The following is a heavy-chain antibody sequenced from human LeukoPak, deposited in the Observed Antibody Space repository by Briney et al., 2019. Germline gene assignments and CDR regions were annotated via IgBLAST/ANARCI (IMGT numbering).Heavy chain of an antibody. Sequence: GSLRLSCAASGFTFSSYAMHWVRQAPGKGLEWVAVISYDGSNKYYADSVKGRFTISRDNSKNTLYLQMNSLRAEDTAVYYCARARCHLWAFDIWGQGTMVTVSS. J-gene: IGHJ3*02. CDR1: GFTFSSYA. D-gene: IGHD4-17*01. V-gene: IGHV3-30-3*01. CDR2: ISYDGSNK. CDR3: ARARCHLWAFDI.